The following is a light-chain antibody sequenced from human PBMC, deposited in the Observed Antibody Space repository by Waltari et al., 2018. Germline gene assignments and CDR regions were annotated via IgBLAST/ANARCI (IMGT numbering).Light chain of an antibody. CDR2: WAS. J-gene: IGKJ1*01. V-gene: IGKV4-1*01. CDR3: QQYYNTPWT. CDR1: QSVLYSSNNKNY. Sequence: DIVMTQSPHSLAVSLGERATINCKSGQSVLYSSNNKNYLAWYQQKPGQPPKLLIYWASTRESGVPERFSGSGSGTDFTLTISSLQAEDVAVYYCQQYYNTPWTFGQGTKVEIK.